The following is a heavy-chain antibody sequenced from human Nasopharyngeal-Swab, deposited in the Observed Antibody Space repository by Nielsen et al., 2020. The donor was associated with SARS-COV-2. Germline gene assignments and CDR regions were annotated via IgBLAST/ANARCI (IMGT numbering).Heavy chain of an antibody. J-gene: IGHJ4*02. CDR1: GFVFSSVG. D-gene: IGHD6-19*01. Sequence: GESLKISCAASGFVFSSVGMSWVRQAPGKGLEWVGRIKRKADGGTVEYATAVRGRFSISRDDSRNTLFLQMNRLKTEDTAVYYCTTLHRTGWFWGQGTLVTVSS. V-gene: IGHV3-15*01. CDR3: TTLHRTGWF. CDR2: IKRKADGGTV.